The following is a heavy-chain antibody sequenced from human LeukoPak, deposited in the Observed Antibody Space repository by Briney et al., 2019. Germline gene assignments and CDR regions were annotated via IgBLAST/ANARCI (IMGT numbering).Heavy chain of an antibody. V-gene: IGHV3-53*01. CDR2: IYKGGST. Sequence: TGGSLRLSCAASGFIVSSDYMSWVRQAPGKGLEWVSVIYKGGSTYYADSVKGRFTISRDNSKNTLYLQMNSLRAEDTAVYYCAKGEYQLPYYYYGMDVWGQGTTVTVSS. D-gene: IGHD2-2*01. CDR1: GFIVSSDY. CDR3: AKGEYQLPYYYYGMDV. J-gene: IGHJ6*02.